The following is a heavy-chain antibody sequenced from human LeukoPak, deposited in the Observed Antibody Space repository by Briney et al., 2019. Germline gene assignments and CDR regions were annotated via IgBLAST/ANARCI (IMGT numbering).Heavy chain of an antibody. V-gene: IGHV3-23*01. Sequence: GGSLRLSCVASGLSFINYAMTWVRQAPGKGLEWVSSINSGSAGSTSYADPVRGRSTISRDNSKNTVYLQMSSLRAGDTAVYYCVQGGNMAARVPVGLDQWGQGTLVTVSS. CDR3: VQGGNMAARVPVGLDQ. CDR2: INSGSAGST. D-gene: IGHD6-6*01. CDR1: GLSFINYA. J-gene: IGHJ4*02.